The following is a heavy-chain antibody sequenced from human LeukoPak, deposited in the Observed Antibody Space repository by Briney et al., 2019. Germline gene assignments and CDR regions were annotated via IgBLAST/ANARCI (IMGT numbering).Heavy chain of an antibody. V-gene: IGHV3-30*03. D-gene: IGHD5-18*01. J-gene: IGHJ6*02. Sequence: GGSLRLSCAASGFTFSSYGMHWVRQAPGKGLEWVAVISYDGSNKYYADSVKGRFTISRDNSKNTLYLEMNSLRPEDTAMYYCASDFGYSYGYPSGNWYGMDVWGQGTTVTVSS. CDR2: ISYDGSNK. CDR3: ASDFGYSYGYPSGNWYGMDV. CDR1: GFTFSSYG.